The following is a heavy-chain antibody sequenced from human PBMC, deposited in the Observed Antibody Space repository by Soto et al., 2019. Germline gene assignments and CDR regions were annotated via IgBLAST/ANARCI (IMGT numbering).Heavy chain of an antibody. CDR1: GFTFSDYY. CDR3: ARVGQDYYYGMDF. Sequence: LRLSCAPSGFTFSDYYMNWIRQAPGKGLEWVSYISSSSGDIYYADSVRGRFTISRDNARNSLSLQMNSLRIEDTAVYYCARVGQDYYYGMDFWGQGTTVTVSS. CDR2: ISSSSGDI. V-gene: IGHV3-11*01. J-gene: IGHJ6*02.